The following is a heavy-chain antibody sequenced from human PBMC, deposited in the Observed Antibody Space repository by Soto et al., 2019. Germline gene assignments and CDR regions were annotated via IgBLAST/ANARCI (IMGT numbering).Heavy chain of an antibody. CDR2: IKQDGREK. D-gene: IGHD2-15*01. CDR3: ARDQVVVGYYYGMDV. CDR1: GFTFSSYW. Sequence: EVQLVESGGGLVQPGGSLRLSCAASGFTFSSYWMSWVRQAPGKGLEWVANIKQDGREKYYVESVKGRFTISRDNAKNSLYLQMSSLRAEDTAVYYCARDQVVVGYYYGMDVWGAETTMTVSS. J-gene: IGHJ6*04. V-gene: IGHV3-7*01.